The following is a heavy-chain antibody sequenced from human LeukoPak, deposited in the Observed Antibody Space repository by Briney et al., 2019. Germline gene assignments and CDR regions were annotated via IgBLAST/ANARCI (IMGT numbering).Heavy chain of an antibody. CDR3: ARDRGPFSSWYVDY. CDR1: GGSISSYY. J-gene: IGHJ4*02. Sequence: PSETLSLTCTVSGGSISSYYWSWIRQPAGKGLEWIGRIYTSGSTNYNPSLKSRVTLSVDTSKNQFSLKLSSVTAADTAVYYCARDRGPFSSWYVDYWGQGTLVTVSS. CDR2: IYTSGST. V-gene: IGHV4-4*07. D-gene: IGHD6-13*01.